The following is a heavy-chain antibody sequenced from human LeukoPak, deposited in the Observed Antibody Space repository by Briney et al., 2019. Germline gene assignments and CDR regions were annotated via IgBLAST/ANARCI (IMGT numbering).Heavy chain of an antibody. D-gene: IGHD3-10*01. CDR1: GYTFTGYY. CDR2: INPNSGGT. CDR3: AIERIGYYGSGTIYTRYYFDY. J-gene: IGHJ4*02. Sequence: ASVKVSCKATGYTFTGYYMHWGRQAPGQGLERMGWINPNSGGTNYAQKFQGRVSMTRDTSISTAYMELRRLRSDDTAVYYCAIERIGYYGSGTIYTRYYFDYWGQGTLVTVSS. V-gene: IGHV1-2*02.